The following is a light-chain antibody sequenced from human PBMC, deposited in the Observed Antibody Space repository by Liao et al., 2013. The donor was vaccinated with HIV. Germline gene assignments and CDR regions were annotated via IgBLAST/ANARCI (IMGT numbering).Light chain of an antibody. CDR3: QTWTKNGVV. CDR2: YDG. Sequence: SYELTQPPSVSVSPGQTASITCSGDKLGDKYACWYQQKPGQAPVLVIYYDGGRPSGIPERFSGSSSGNTATLTISETQPLDEAVYYCQTWTKNGVVFGGGTEVTVL. V-gene: IGLV3-1*01. CDR1: KLGDKY. J-gene: IGLJ2*01.